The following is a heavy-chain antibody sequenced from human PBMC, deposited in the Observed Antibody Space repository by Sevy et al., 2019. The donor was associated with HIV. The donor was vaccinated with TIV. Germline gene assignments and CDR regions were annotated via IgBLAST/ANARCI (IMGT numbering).Heavy chain of an antibody. CDR1: GFTFSSYA. J-gene: IGHJ6*02. CDR2: ISGSGGST. V-gene: IGHV3-23*01. CDR3: AKDVWFGEETTKYYYYGMDV. Sequence: GGSLRLSCAASGFTFSSYAMSWVRQAPGKGLEWVSAISGSGGSTYYADSVKGRFTISRDNSKNTLYLQMNSLRAEDTAVYYCAKDVWFGEETTKYYYYGMDVWGQWTTVTVSS. D-gene: IGHD3-10*01.